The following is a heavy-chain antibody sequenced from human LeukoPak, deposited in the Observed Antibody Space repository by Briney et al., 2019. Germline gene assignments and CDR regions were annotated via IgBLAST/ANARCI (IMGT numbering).Heavy chain of an antibody. CDR1: GFTFREFA. D-gene: IGHD1-1*01. CDR3: SREWGNGNDLRPDS. V-gene: IGHV3-49*03. CDR2: IRSSIYGGTP. Sequence: GGSLRLSCTSSGFTFREFAVSWFRQAPGEGLEWIGFIRSSIYGGTPKAAASVKGRFIFSRDDSKGVAYLRMNSLKTDDTAVYYCSREWGNGNDLRPDSWGQGTPVTVSS. J-gene: IGHJ4*02.